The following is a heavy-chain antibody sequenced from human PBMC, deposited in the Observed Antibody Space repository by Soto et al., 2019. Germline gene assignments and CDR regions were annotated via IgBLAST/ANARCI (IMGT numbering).Heavy chain of an antibody. CDR2: IYYSGST. CDR3: ARSVYERDYYYYYMDV. V-gene: IGHV4-59*01. CDR1: GGSISSYY. D-gene: IGHD5-12*01. J-gene: IGHJ6*03. Sequence: SETLSLTCTVSGGSISSYYWSWIRQPPGKGLEWIGYIYYSGSTNYNPSLKSRVTISVDTSKNQFSLKLSPVTAADTAVYYCARSVYERDYYYYYMDVWGKGTTVTVSS.